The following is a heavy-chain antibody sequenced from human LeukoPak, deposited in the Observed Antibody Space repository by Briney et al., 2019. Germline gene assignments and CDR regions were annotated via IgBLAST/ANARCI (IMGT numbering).Heavy chain of an antibody. J-gene: IGHJ3*02. CDR2: ISSGSGYI. Sequence: GGSLRLSCAASGFTFSTYPMNWARQAPGKGLEWVSSISSGSGYIYYADSVKGRFTISRDNAKNTVYLQMNSLRAEDTAVYYCARGTGYSVFDIWGQGTMVTVSS. D-gene: IGHD1-26*01. CDR1: GFTFSTYP. CDR3: ARGTGYSVFDI. V-gene: IGHV3-21*01.